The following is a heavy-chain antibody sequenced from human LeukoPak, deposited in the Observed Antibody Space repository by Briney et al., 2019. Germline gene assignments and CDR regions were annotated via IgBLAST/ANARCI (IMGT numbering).Heavy chain of an antibody. CDR1: GGSISSSSYY. Sequence: SETLSLTCTVSGGSISSSSYYWGWIRQPPGKGLEWIGSIYYSGSTYYNPSLKSRVTISVDTSKNQFSLKLSSVTAADTAVYYCARWGRLEAATIFGVVIIDYCYGMDVWGQGTTVTVSS. J-gene: IGHJ6*02. V-gene: IGHV4-39*01. CDR3: ARWGRLEAATIFGVVIIDYCYGMDV. D-gene: IGHD3-3*01. CDR2: IYYSGST.